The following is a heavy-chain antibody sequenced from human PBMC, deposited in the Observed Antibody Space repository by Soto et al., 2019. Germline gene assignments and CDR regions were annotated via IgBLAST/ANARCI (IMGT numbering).Heavy chain of an antibody. V-gene: IGHV4-59*01. CDR2: VYYSGST. Sequence: SETLSLTCTVSGGSISSYYWSWIRQPPGKGLEWIGYVYYSGSTNYNPSLKSRVSISVDTSKNQFSLKLSSVTAADTAVYYCARDPLSGYYDFWGLGTLVTVSS. CDR3: ARDPLSGYYDF. J-gene: IGHJ4*02. CDR1: GGSISSYY. D-gene: IGHD3-22*01.